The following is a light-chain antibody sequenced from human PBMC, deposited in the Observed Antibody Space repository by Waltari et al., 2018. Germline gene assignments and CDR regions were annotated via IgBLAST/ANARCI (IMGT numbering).Light chain of an antibody. CDR3: GTWDSSLSGAV. J-gene: IGLJ7*01. CDR2: ENT. Sequence: QSVLTQPPSVSAAPGQRVTICCSGGSSNIGNNDVSWYRQFPGTAPKLLIYENTERPSGIPGRFSGSKSGTSATLDITGLQAGDEADYYCGTWDSSLSGAVFGGGTHLTVL. V-gene: IGLV1-51*02. CDR1: SSNIGNND.